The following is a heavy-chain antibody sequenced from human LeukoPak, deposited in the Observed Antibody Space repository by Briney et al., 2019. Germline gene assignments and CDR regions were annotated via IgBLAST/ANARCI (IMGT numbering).Heavy chain of an antibody. D-gene: IGHD1-1*01. J-gene: IGHJ4*02. CDR3: VRRTINNFDY. Sequence: GGSLRLSCAASGFTFSAYALSWVRQAPGKGLEWVSRITASGDSTFYEDPVKGRFAISKDQSKSRLNLQMDSLRAEDKATYYCVRRTINNFDYWGQGTLVTVSS. V-gene: IGHV3-23*01. CDR2: ITASGDST. CDR1: GFTFSAYA.